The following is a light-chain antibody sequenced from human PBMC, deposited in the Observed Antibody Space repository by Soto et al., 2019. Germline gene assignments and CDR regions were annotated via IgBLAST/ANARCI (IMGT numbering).Light chain of an antibody. CDR1: SSNIGSNT. Sequence: QSVLTQAPSASGTPGQRITISCSGSSSNIGSNTVNWYQQLPGTDPKVLIYSNDQRPSGVPDRCSGSKSGTSASLAIGGLQSEDEADYYCAVWDDSLNGWVFGGGTQLTVL. CDR3: AVWDDSLNGWV. V-gene: IGLV1-44*01. J-gene: IGLJ7*01. CDR2: SND.